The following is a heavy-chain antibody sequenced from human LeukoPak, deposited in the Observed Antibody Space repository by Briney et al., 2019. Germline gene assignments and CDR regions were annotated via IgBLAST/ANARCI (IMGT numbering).Heavy chain of an antibody. Sequence: KTGGSLRLSCAASGFTFSSYSMNWVRQAPGKGLEWVSSISSSSSYIYYADSVKGRFTISRDNAKNSLYLQMNSLRAEDTAVYYCARDLVAAAGTADYWGQGTLVTVSS. J-gene: IGHJ4*02. V-gene: IGHV3-21*01. D-gene: IGHD6-13*01. CDR3: ARDLVAAAGTADY. CDR1: GFTFSSYS. CDR2: ISSSSSYI.